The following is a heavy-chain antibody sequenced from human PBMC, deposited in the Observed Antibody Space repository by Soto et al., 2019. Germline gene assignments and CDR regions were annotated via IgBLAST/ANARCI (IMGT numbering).Heavy chain of an antibody. CDR1: GFTFSSYA. CDR2: ISGSGGST. Sequence: GGSLRLSCAASGFTFSSYAMSWVRQAPGKGLEWVSAISGSGGSTYYADSVKGRFTISRDNSKNTLYLQMNSLRAEDTAVYYCAKFGGFYSGYDRWGYYYGMDVWGQGTTVTVSS. J-gene: IGHJ6*02. CDR3: AKFGGFYSGYDRWGYYYGMDV. D-gene: IGHD5-12*01. V-gene: IGHV3-23*01.